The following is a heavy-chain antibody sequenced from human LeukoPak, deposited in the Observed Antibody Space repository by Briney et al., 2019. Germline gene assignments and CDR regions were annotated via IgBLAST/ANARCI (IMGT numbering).Heavy chain of an antibody. D-gene: IGHD6-19*01. CDR1: GFTFSNLA. CDR2: ISDSGGTT. V-gene: IGHV3-23*01. Sequence: GGSLRLSCVASGFTFSNLAMGWVRQAPGKGLEWVSVISDSGGTTYYADSVKGRFTISRDNSRNTLYLRMNSLRVENTAVYYCAKDARRSSAWYFFDHWGQGTLVTVSS. J-gene: IGHJ4*02. CDR3: AKDARRSSAWYFFDH.